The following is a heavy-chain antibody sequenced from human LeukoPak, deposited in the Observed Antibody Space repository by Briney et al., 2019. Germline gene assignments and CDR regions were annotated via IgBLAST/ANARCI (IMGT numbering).Heavy chain of an antibody. V-gene: IGHV3-30*18. CDR2: ISYDGSNK. J-gene: IGHJ1*01. Sequence: GRSLRLSCAASGFTFSSYGMRWVRQAPGKGLEWVAVISYDGSNKYYADSVKGRFTISRDNSKNTLYLQMNSLRAEDTAVYYCAKVGYCSGGSCYSGVAVAAFQHWGQGTLVTVSS. CDR1: GFTFSSYG. CDR3: AKVGYCSGGSCYSGVAVAAFQH. D-gene: IGHD2-15*01.